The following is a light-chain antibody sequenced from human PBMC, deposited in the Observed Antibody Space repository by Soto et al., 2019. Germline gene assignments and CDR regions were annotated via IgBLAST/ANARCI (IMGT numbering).Light chain of an antibody. V-gene: IGLV2-8*01. CDR3: SSYAGSNNWV. J-gene: IGLJ3*02. CDR2: DVT. Sequence: HSALTQPPSASGSRGQSVAISCTGTSSDVGAFDYVSWYQHHPGKVPKLLIYDVTKRPSGVPDRFSGSKSGNTASLTVSGLQAEDEADYYCSSYAGSNNWVFGGGTKLTVL. CDR1: SSDVGAFDY.